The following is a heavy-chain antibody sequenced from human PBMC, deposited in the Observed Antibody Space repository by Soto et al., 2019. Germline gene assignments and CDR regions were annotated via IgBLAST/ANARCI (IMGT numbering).Heavy chain of an antibody. D-gene: IGHD2-21*02. J-gene: IGHJ6*02. Sequence: QITLKESGPTLVKPTQTLTLTCTFSGFSLSTTGVGVGWIRQPPGKALEWLALIYWDDDKRYKPSLNSRLTITKDTSKNQVVLAMTNMDPVDTATFYCVQSRCGGDCLQSYSSHSYYGLDVWGQGTTVTVSS. CDR3: VQSRCGGDCLQSYSSHSYYGLDV. V-gene: IGHV2-5*02. CDR1: GFSLSTTGVG. CDR2: IYWDDDK.